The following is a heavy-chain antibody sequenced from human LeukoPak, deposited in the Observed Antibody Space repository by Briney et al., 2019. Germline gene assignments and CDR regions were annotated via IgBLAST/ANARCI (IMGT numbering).Heavy chain of an antibody. D-gene: IGHD3-3*01. J-gene: IGHJ4*02. CDR3: AITYYDFLGYYFDY. Sequence: SETLSLTCTVSGGSISSYYWSWIRQPAGKGLEWIGRIYTSGSTNYNPSLKSRVTMPVDTSKNQFSLKLSSVTAADTAVYYCAITYYDFLGYYFDYWGQGTLVTVSS. CDR1: GGSISSYY. CDR2: IYTSGST. V-gene: IGHV4-4*07.